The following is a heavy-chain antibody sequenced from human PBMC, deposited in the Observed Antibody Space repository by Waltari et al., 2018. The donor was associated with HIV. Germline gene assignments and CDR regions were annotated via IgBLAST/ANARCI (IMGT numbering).Heavy chain of an antibody. CDR2: IYFTGGT. CDR1: GDSVTSSGFY. V-gene: IGHV4-39*01. Sequence: QLQLQESGPGLVKPSETLSLTCTVSGDSVTSSGFYWGWIRQPPGKGLEWIGAIYFTGGTFYNPSLKSRVTISVDTSINQFSLKLTSVTAADRAVYYCARRHSSWSWFDPWGQGTLVTVSS. D-gene: IGHD6-13*01. J-gene: IGHJ5*02. CDR3: ARRHSSWSWFDP.